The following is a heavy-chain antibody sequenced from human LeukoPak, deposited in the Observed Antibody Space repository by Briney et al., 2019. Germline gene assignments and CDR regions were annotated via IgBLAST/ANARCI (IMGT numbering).Heavy chain of an antibody. CDR1: GYTFTSYD. V-gene: IGHV1-8*01. D-gene: IGHD3-9*01. Sequence: ASVKVSCKASGYTFTSYDINWVRQATGQGLEWMGWMNPNSGNTGYAQKFQGRVTMTRNTSISTAYMELSSLRSDDTAVYYCARDSRNDILTGYLYNWFDPWGQGTLVTVSS. CDR2: MNPNSGNT. CDR3: ARDSRNDILTGYLYNWFDP. J-gene: IGHJ5*02.